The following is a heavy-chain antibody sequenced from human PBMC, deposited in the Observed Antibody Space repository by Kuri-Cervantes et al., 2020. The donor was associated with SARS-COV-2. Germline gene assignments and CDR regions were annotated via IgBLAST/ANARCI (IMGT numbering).Heavy chain of an antibody. J-gene: IGHJ4*02. D-gene: IGHD3-22*01. CDR1: GFTLSSYA. Sequence: GGSLRLSCAASGFTLSSYAMSWVRQAPGKGLEWVSAISGSGGSTYYADSVKGRFTISRDNSKNTLYLQMNSLRAEDTAVYYCAKDPRDYYDSSGYYQYYDYWGQGTLVTVSS. V-gene: IGHV3-23*01. CDR2: ISGSGGST. CDR3: AKDPRDYYDSSGYYQYYDY.